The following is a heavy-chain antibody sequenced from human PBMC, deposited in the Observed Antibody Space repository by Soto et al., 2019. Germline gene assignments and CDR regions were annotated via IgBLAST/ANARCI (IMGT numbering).Heavy chain of an antibody. V-gene: IGHV4-4*02. Sequence: VQLQESGPGLVKPSGTLSLTCAVSGGSISSSNWWSWVRQPPGKGLEWIGEIYHSGSTNYNPSLKSRVTISVDKSKNQFSLKLGSVTAADTAVYYCARAAIYCSGGSCDSGRYGLDYWGQGTLVTVSS. CDR2: IYHSGST. J-gene: IGHJ4*02. CDR3: ARAAIYCSGGSCDSGRYGLDY. CDR1: GGSISSSNW. D-gene: IGHD2-15*01.